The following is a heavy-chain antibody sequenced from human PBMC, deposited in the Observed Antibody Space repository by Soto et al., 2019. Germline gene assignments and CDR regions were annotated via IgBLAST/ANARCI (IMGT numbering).Heavy chain of an antibody. Sequence: VASVKVSCKASGGTFSSYAISWVRQAPGQGLEWMGGIIPIFGTANYAQKFQGRVTITADESTSTAYMELSSLRSEDTAVYYCARDPERDMGRPPLLGGMDVWGQGTTVTVSS. J-gene: IGHJ6*02. CDR1: GGTFSSYA. D-gene: IGHD2-15*01. V-gene: IGHV1-69*13. CDR3: ARDPERDMGRPPLLGGMDV. CDR2: IIPIFGTA.